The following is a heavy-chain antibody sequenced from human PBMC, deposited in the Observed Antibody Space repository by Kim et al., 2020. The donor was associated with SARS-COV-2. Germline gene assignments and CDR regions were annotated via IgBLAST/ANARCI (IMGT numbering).Heavy chain of an antibody. V-gene: IGHV4-59*01. Sequence: TETLSLTCTVSGGSISSYYWSWIRQPPGKGLEWIGYIYYSGSTNYNPSLKSRVTISVDTSKSQFSLTLSSVTAADTAVYYCARHLSGVMGGAIDVWGRGT. CDR2: IYYSGST. CDR3: ARHLSGVMGGAIDV. CDR1: GGSISSYY. D-gene: IGHD1-26*01. J-gene: IGHJ6*02.